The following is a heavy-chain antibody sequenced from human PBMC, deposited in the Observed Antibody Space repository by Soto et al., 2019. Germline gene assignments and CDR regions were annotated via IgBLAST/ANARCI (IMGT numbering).Heavy chain of an antibody. CDR2: ISYDGSNK. J-gene: IGHJ4*02. CDR3: ARDEKYYDFWSGDSHTYDY. CDR1: GFTFSSYA. D-gene: IGHD3-3*01. Sequence: QVQLVESGGGVVQPGRSLRLSYAASGFTFSSYAMHWVRQAPGKGLEWVAVISYDGSNKYYADSVKGRFTISRDNSKNTLYMQMNSLRAEDTAVYYCARDEKYYDFWSGDSHTYDYWGQGTLVTVSS. V-gene: IGHV3-30-3*01.